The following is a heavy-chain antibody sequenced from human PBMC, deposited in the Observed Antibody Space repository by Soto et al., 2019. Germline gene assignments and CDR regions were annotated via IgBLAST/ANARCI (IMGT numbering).Heavy chain of an antibody. Sequence: ASVKVSCKVSGYTLTELSMHWVRQAPGKGLEWMGGFDPEDGETIYAQKFQGRVTMTEDTSTDTAYMELSSLRSEDTAVYYCATECRVCYHYYYGMDVWGQGTTVTVSS. CDR1: GYTLTELS. V-gene: IGHV1-24*01. CDR3: ATECRVCYHYYYGMDV. D-gene: IGHD1-1*01. J-gene: IGHJ6*02. CDR2: FDPEDGET.